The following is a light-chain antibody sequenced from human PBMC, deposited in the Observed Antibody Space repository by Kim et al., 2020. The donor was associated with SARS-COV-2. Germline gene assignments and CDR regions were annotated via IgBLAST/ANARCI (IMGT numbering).Light chain of an antibody. CDR2: GAS. J-gene: IGKJ1*01. CDR3: EQYQNWPVT. Sequence: VSPGERATLSCRAGQSVGTVLAWYQQKPGQAPRLLIYGASTRATGIPARFSGSGSGTEFTLTISSLQSEDFAVYYCEQYQNWPVTFGQGTKVDIK. V-gene: IGKV3-15*01. CDR1: QSVGTV.